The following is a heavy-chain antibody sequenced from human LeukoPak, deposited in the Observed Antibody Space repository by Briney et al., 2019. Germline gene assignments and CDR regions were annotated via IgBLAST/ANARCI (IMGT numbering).Heavy chain of an antibody. D-gene: IGHD6-13*01. CDR1: GFTFSSYE. CDR3: ARERKPIANFDY. CDR2: ISSSGSTI. J-gene: IGHJ4*02. Sequence: GGSLRLSCAASGFTFSSYEMNWVRQAPGKGLEWVSYISSSGSTIYYADSVKGRFTISRDNAKNSLYLQMNSLRAEDTAVYYCARERKPIANFDYWGQGTLVTVSS. V-gene: IGHV3-48*03.